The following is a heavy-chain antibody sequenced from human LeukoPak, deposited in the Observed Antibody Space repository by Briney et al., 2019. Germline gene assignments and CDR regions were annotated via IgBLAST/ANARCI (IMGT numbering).Heavy chain of an antibody. CDR1: EFTFSRYW. CDR3: ARTITMVRGVSYYYFGLDV. V-gene: IGHV3-7*01. D-gene: IGHD3-10*01. Sequence: GGSLRLSCAASEFTFSRYWMTWVRQAPGKGLEWVAKMKQDGSEKYYMDSVKGRFTISRDNAKNSLYLQMNSLRAEDTAVYYCARTITMVRGVSYYYFGLDVWGQGTTVTVSS. J-gene: IGHJ6*02. CDR2: MKQDGSEK.